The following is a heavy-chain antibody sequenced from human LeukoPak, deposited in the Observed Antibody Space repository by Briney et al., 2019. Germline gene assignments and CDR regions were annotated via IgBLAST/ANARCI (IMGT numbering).Heavy chain of an antibody. CDR3: AKERAHYQDY. J-gene: IGHJ4*02. CDR2: ISYDGSNK. Sequence: AGSLRLSCAASGFTFSSYGMHWVRQAPGKGLEWVAVISYDGSNKYYADSVKGRFTISRDNSKNTLYLQMNSLRAEDTAVYYCAKERAHYQDYWGQGTLVTVSS. D-gene: IGHD2-2*01. CDR1: GFTFSSYG. V-gene: IGHV3-30*18.